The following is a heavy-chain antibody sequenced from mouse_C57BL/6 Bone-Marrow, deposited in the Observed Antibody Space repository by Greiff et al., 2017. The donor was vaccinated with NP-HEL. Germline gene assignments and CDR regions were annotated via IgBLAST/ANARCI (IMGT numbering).Heavy chain of an antibody. CDR3: ARDYYGSPFAY. CDR2: ISSGSSTI. Sequence: VNVVESGGGLVKPGGSLKLSCAASGFTFSDYGMHWVRQAPEKGLEWVAYISSGSSTIYYADTVKGRFTISRDNAKNTLFLQMTSLRSEDTAMYYCARDYYGSPFAYWGQGTLVTVSA. CDR1: GFTFSDYG. V-gene: IGHV5-17*01. D-gene: IGHD1-1*01. J-gene: IGHJ3*01.